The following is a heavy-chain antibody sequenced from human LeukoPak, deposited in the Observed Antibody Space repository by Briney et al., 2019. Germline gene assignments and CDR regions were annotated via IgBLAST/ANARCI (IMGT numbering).Heavy chain of an antibody. J-gene: IGHJ6*02. CDR2: ISYDGSNK. D-gene: IGHD4-11*01. Sequence: GGSLRLSCVASGFIFGDYWMRWVRQAPGKGLEWVAVISYDGSNKYYADSVKGRFTISRDNSKNTLYLQMNSLRAEDTAVYYCARAHYSNYSNYYYYGMDVWGQGTTVTVSS. V-gene: IGHV3-30-3*01. CDR3: ARAHYSNYSNYYYYGMDV. CDR1: GFIFGDYW.